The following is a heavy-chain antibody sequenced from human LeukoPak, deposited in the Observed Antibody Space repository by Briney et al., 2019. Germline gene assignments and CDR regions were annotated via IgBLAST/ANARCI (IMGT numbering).Heavy chain of an antibody. V-gene: IGHV3-48*01. CDR3: ARGQAYCGADCYSD. CDR2: ISSSSSTI. CDR1: GFTFSSYS. J-gene: IGHJ4*02. Sequence: GGSLRLSCAASGFTFSSYSMNWVRQAPGKGLEWVSYISSSSSTIYYADSVEGRFTISRDNAKNSLYLQMNSLRAEDTAVYYCARGQAYCGADCYSDWGQGTLVTVSS. D-gene: IGHD2-21*02.